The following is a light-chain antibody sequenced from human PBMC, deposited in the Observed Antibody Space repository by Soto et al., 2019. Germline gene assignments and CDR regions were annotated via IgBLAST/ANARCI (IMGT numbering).Light chain of an antibody. J-gene: IGKJ2*01. V-gene: IGKV1-5*01. CDR1: QNISVW. CDR3: QQYDSTSPT. Sequence: DIQMTQSPSTLSASVGDGVTITCRASQNISVWLAWYQQRPGKAPKFLIYDASSLETGVPSRISGNGSGTEFTLTIRSLQPDDFATYYCQQYDSTSPTFGQGTKLEIK. CDR2: DAS.